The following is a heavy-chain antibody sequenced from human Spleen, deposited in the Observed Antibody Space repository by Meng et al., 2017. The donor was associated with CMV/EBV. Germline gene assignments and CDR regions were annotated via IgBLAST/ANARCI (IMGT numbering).Heavy chain of an antibody. Sequence: GGSLRLSCAASGFTFSSYSMNWVRQAPGKGLEWVSAISGSGGSTYYADSVKGRFTISRDNSKNTLYLQMNSLRAEDTAVYYCAKDWSGYYENHYYFDYWGQGTLVTVSS. CDR1: GFTFSSYS. CDR3: AKDWSGYYENHYYFDY. J-gene: IGHJ4*02. V-gene: IGHV3-23*01. D-gene: IGHD3-3*01. CDR2: ISGSGGST.